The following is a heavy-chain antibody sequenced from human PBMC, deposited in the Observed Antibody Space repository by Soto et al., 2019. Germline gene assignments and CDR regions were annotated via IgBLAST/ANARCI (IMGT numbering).Heavy chain of an antibody. CDR3: ARGRTASVSGSYPFDY. CDR1: GFTFSSYD. D-gene: IGHD1-26*01. Sequence: GGSLRLSCAASGFTFSSYDMHWVRQATGKGLEWVSAIGTAGDTYYPGSVKGRFTISRDNAKNSLYLQMNSLRAEDTAVYYCARGRTASVSGSYPFDYWGQGTLVTVSS. V-gene: IGHV3-13*04. J-gene: IGHJ4*02. CDR2: IGTAGDT.